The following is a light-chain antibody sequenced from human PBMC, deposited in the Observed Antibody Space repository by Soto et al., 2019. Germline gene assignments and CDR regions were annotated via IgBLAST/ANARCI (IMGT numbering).Light chain of an antibody. CDR3: QQYNNWPRT. Sequence: EIVMTQSPATLSVSPGERATLSCRASQSVSSNLAWYQQEPGQAPRLLIYGASTRATGIPARFSGSGSGTEFTLTISSLQSEDFEVYYCQQYNNWPRTLGQGTKVDIK. CDR1: QSVSSN. J-gene: IGKJ1*01. CDR2: GAS. V-gene: IGKV3-15*01.